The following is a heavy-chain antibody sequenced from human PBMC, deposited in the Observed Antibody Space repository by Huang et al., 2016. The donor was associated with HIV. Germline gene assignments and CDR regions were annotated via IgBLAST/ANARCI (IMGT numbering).Heavy chain of an antibody. D-gene: IGHD3-22*01. CDR1: GGSIGSGGHY. Sequence: QVQLQESGPGLVKPSQTLSLTCSVSGGSIGSGGHYWNWIRQSPGKSLEWIECIYYSGTTYYNSALQSRVTISVDTSKNQFSLNRKSVTGADTAVYYCARGLYYYNSGPYFEYWGQGTLVTVSS. CDR3: ARGLYYYNSGPYFEY. CDR2: IYYSGTT. J-gene: IGHJ4*02. V-gene: IGHV4-30-4*08.